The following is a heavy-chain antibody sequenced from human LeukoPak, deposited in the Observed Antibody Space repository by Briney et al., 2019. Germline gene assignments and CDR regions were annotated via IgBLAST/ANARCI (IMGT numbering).Heavy chain of an antibody. J-gene: IGHJ4*02. V-gene: IGHV3-74*01. CDR1: GFTFSSYW. CDR2: INSDGSST. CDR3: ARGYDSSGFFDY. Sequence: GGSLRLSCAASGFTFSSYWMHWVRQAPGQGLVWVSRINSDGSSTSYADSVKGRFTISRDNAKNTLYLQMNSLRAEDTAVDYCARGYDSSGFFDYWGQGTLITVSS. D-gene: IGHD3-22*01.